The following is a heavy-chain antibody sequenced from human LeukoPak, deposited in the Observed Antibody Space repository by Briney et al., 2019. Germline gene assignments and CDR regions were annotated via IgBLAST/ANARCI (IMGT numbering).Heavy chain of an antibody. CDR3: TTAYYYDSSGYYPYYFDY. D-gene: IGHD3-22*01. CDR2: IKSKTDGGTT. CDR1: GFTFSNAW. Sequence: GGSLRLSCAASGFTFSNAWMSWVRQAPGKGLEWVGRIKSKTDGGTTDYAAPVKGRFTISRDDSKNTLYLQMNSLKTEDTAVYYCTTAYYYDSSGYYPYYFDYWGQGTLVTVSS. V-gene: IGHV3-15*01. J-gene: IGHJ4*02.